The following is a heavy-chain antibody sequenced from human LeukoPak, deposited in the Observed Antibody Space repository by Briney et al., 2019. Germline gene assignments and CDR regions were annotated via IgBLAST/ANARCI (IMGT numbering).Heavy chain of an antibody. V-gene: IGHV4-59*08. D-gene: IGHD5-12*01. CDR3: ASHPGYSGYDNDAFDI. CDR2: IYYSGST. J-gene: IGHJ3*02. CDR1: GGSISSYY. Sequence: SETLSLTCTVSGGSISSYYWSWIRQPPGKGLEWIGYIYYSGSTNYNPSLKSRVTISVDTSKNQFSLKLSSVTAADTAVYYCASHPGYSGYDNDAFDIWGQGTMVTASS.